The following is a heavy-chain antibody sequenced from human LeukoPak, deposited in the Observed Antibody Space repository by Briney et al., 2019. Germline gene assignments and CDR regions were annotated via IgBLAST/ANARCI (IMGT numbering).Heavy chain of an antibody. V-gene: IGHV4-59*08. J-gene: IGHJ4*02. D-gene: IGHD3-9*01. CDR3: ATGRSIRYFDY. CDR1: GVSIFSFY. Sequence: SETLSLTCTVSGVSIFSFYWNWIRQPPGQGLEWIGYIHYSGTTNYNPSLKSRVSISVDTSKSQFSLKLSSATAADTAIYYCATGRSIRYFDYWGQGTLLSVSS. CDR2: IHYSGTT.